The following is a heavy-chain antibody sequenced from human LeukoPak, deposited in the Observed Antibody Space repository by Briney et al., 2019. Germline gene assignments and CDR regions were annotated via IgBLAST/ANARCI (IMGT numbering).Heavy chain of an antibody. V-gene: IGHV3-30*01. D-gene: IGHD1-1*01. J-gene: IGHJ4*02. Sequence: GGSLRLSCEASGFRFSNYAMHWVRQAPGKGLEWMTIISSDGSNQLYADSVRGRFVISRDNAKNTVYLQMNSLRDEDTAVYYCARGYNWNGLHEPFFDYWGQGTLVTVSS. CDR2: ISSDGSNQ. CDR1: GFRFSNYA. CDR3: ARGYNWNGLHEPFFDY.